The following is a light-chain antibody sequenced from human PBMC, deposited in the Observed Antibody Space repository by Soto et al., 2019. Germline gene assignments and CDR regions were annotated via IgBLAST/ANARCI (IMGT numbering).Light chain of an antibody. CDR1: SSDVGGYDY. CDR3: CSYAGNYTLI. Sequence: QSAVTQPRSVSGSPGQSVTISCTGTSSDVGGYDYVSWYQQHPDKAPKLIIFDVTKRPSGVPDHFSGSKSGNTASLTISGLQAEDEADYYCCSYAGNYTLIFGGGTKLTVL. J-gene: IGLJ2*01. V-gene: IGLV2-11*01. CDR2: DVT.